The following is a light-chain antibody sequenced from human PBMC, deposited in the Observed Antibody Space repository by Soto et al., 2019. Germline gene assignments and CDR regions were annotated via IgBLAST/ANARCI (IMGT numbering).Light chain of an antibody. CDR3: QQSYTTPVYS. CDR2: AAS. CDR1: QDVGKW. Sequence: DIQMTQSPPSVSASVGDRVTITCRASQDVGKWLAWYQQKPGEAPKLLIYAASNLQSGVPSRFSGSGSGTDFTLTISSLQPEDFATYFCQQSYTTPVYSFGQGTKVDIK. J-gene: IGKJ2*01. V-gene: IGKV1-12*01.